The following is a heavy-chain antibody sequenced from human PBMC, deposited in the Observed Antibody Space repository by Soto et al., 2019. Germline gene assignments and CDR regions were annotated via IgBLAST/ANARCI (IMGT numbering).Heavy chain of an antibody. V-gene: IGHV5-51*01. CDR1: GYSFSTYW. J-gene: IGHJ5*02. Sequence: PGESLKISCKGSGYSFSTYWIGWVRQMPGKGLEWMGIIYPGDSDTRYSPPFQGQVTISADKSISTAYLQWSSLKASDTAMYYCARQKFHYYGSEYLNWFDPWGQGTLVTVSS. CDR3: ARQKFHYYGSEYLNWFDP. CDR2: IYPGDSDT. D-gene: IGHD3-10*01.